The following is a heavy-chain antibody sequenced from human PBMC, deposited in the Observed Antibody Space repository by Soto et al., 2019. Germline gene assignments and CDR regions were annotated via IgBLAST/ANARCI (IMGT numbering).Heavy chain of an antibody. J-gene: IGHJ4*02. CDR2: ISGSGGGT. Sequence: PGGSLRLSCAASGFTFNNYAMNWVRQAPGKGLEWVSAISGSGGGTYYAASVKGRFTISRDNSKNTLYLQMDSLRAEDTAVYSCAKAGHVLVLTRIFFDHWGQGTLVTVSS. CDR1: GFTFNNYA. D-gene: IGHD2-21*02. CDR3: AKAGHVLVLTRIFFDH. V-gene: IGHV3-23*01.